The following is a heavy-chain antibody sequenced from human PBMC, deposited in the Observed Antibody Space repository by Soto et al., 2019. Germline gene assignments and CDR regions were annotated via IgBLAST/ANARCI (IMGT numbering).Heavy chain of an antibody. CDR2: IYYSGST. V-gene: IGHV4-39*01. D-gene: IGHD2-21*02. J-gene: IGHJ5*02. Sequence: SETLSLTCTVSGGSISSSSYYWGWIRQPPGKGLGWIGSIYYSGSTYYNPSLKSRVTISVDTSKNQFSLKLSSVTAADTAVYYCARLGRVVVTANWFDPWGQGTLVTVSS. CDR1: GGSISSSSYY. CDR3: ARLGRVVVTANWFDP.